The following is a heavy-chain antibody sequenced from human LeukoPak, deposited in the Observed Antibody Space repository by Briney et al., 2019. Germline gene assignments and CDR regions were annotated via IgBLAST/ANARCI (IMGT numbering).Heavy chain of an antibody. CDR3: AARPTSAAVAPSDF. V-gene: IGHV3-23*01. D-gene: IGHD6-19*01. CDR2: SGSGDGT. Sequence: SGSGDGTYYADSVKGRFTISRDNSKSMLYLEMNSLRAEDTATYYCAARPTSAAVAPSDFWGQGTLVTVSS. J-gene: IGHJ4*02.